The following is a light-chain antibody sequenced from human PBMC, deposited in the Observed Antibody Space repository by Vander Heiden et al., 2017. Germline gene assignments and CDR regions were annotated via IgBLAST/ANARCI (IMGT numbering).Light chain of an antibody. V-gene: IGKV4-1*01. Sequence: DIVMTQSPDSLAVSLGERATINCKSSQSVLYSSNNKNYLAWYQQKPGQPPKLLIYWASTRESGVPDRFSGSGSGTDFTLTISSLQVEDVAVYYCQRDESTPYTFGQGTKLEIK. CDR2: WAS. CDR1: QSVLYSSNNKNY. J-gene: IGKJ2*01. CDR3: QRDESTPYT.